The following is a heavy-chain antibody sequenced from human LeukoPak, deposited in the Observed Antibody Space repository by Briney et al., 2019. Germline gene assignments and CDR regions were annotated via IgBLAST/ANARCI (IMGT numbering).Heavy chain of an antibody. CDR3: ARVAVAFDY. V-gene: IGHV4-34*01. CDR2: INHSGST. CDR1: GESFSGYY. J-gene: IGHJ4*02. Sequence: KPSETLSLTCAVYGESFSGYYWSWIRQPPGKGLERIGEINHSGSTNYNPSLKSRVTISVDTSKNEFSLKLSSVTAADTAEYYCARVAVAFDYWGQGTLVTVSS. D-gene: IGHD6-19*01.